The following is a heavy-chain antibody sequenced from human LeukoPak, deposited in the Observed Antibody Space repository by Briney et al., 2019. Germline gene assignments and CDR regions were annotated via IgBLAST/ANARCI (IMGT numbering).Heavy chain of an antibody. Sequence: PSETLSLTCSVSDGSISGTPYFWGWFRQPPGKGPEWIGNIHYSGTVYYKLSLMSRATISVDTSKNQFSLKLTSVTAADTAVYYCARAAVDYISSGDAFDIWGQGTMVTVSS. CDR2: IHYSGTV. CDR3: ARAAVDYISSGDAFDI. D-gene: IGHD4-11*01. V-gene: IGHV4-39*07. CDR1: DGSISGTPYF. J-gene: IGHJ3*02.